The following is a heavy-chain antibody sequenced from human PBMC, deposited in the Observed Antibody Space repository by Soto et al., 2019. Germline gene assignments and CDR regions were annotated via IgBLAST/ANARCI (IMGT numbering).Heavy chain of an antibody. J-gene: IGHJ6*03. CDR1: GFTFSSYA. CDR3: AKDRSAVAGSYYYYMDV. V-gene: IGHV3-23*01. Sequence: GGSLRLSCAASGFTFSSYAMSWVRQAPGKGLEWVSAISGSGGSTYHADSVKGRFTISRDNSKNTLYLQMNSLRAEDTAVYYCAKDRSAVAGSYYYYMDVWGKGTTVTVSS. CDR2: ISGSGGST. D-gene: IGHD6-19*01.